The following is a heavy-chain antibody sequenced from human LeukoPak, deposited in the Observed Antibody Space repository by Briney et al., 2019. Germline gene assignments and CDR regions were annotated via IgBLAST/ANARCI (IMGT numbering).Heavy chain of an antibody. J-gene: IGHJ4*02. CDR1: GFTVSSNY. CDR3: ARGGQQLLDYFDY. Sequence: GRCLRLSCAASGFTVSSNYMSWVRHAPGKGLEWVSVIYIGVSTYYADSVRGRFTISRDNSKNTLYLQMNSLRAEDTAVYYCARGGQQLLDYFDYWGQGTLVTVSS. V-gene: IGHV3-53*01. D-gene: IGHD6-13*01. CDR2: IYIGVST.